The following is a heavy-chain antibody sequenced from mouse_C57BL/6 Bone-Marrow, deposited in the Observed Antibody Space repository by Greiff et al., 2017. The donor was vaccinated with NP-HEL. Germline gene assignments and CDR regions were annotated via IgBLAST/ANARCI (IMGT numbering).Heavy chain of an antibody. J-gene: IGHJ4*01. CDR3: ARAGYYGSSYAMDY. V-gene: IGHV5-4*01. CDR2: VSDGGSYT. D-gene: IGHD1-1*01. CDR1: GFTFSSYA. Sequence: EVQLQESGGGLVKPGGSLKLSCAASGFTFSSYAMSWVRQTPEKRLEWVATVSDGGSYTYYPDNVKGRFTISRDNAKNNLYLQMSHLKSEDTAMYYCARAGYYGSSYAMDYWGQGTSVTVSS.